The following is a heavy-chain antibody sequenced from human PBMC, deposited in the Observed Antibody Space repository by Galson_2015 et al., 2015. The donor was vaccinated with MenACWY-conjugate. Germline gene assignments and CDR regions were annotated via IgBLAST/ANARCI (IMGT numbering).Heavy chain of an antibody. J-gene: IGHJ6*02. D-gene: IGHD3-9*01. CDR3: ASDTLTGPRTDV. CDR2: SRNRANSYTT. V-gene: IGHV3-72*01. Sequence: SLRLSCAASGFTLSDYYTDWVRQAPGKGLEWIGRSRNRANSYTTEYAASVKGRFTISRDDSGNSVYLQMNGLKTEDTAVYFCASDTLTGPRTDVWGQGTAVTVSS. CDR1: GFTLSDYY.